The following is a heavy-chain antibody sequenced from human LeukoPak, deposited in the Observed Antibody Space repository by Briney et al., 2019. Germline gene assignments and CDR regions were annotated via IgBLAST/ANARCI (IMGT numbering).Heavy chain of an antibody. CDR3: AKAEGKNPTGGRWLD. CDR1: GFTFSNAW. J-gene: IGHJ4*02. CDR2: ISGSGGYT. V-gene: IGHV3-23*01. Sequence: PGGSLRLSCAASGFTFSNAWMTWVRQAPGMGLESVSAISGSGGYTYYADSVKGRFTISRDNSKNTLYLQMNSLRAEDTAIYYCAKAEGKNPTGGRWLDWGQGTLVTVSS. D-gene: IGHD6-19*01.